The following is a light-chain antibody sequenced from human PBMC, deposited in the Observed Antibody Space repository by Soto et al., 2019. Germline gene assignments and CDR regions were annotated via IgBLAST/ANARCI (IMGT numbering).Light chain of an antibody. V-gene: IGKV3-15*01. CDR2: GAS. Sequence: ETVMTQSPATLSVSPGERATLSCRASQSVRNNLAWYQQRSGQAPRLLIYGASTRATGIPARFSGSGSGTEFNLTISSLQSEDFAVYYCQQYNNWPRTFGQGTKV. J-gene: IGKJ1*01. CDR3: QQYNNWPRT. CDR1: QSVRNN.